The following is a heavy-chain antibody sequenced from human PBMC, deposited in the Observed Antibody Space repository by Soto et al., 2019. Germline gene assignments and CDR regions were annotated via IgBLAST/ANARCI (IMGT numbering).Heavy chain of an antibody. CDR2: FDPEDGET. CDR1: GYTLTELS. D-gene: IGHD2-2*02. J-gene: IGHJ4*02. V-gene: IGHV1-24*01. CDR3: ASDPGEYCSSTNCYIPDY. Sequence: GASVKVSCKVSGYTLTELSMHWVRQAPGKGLEWMGGFDPEDGETIYAQKFQGRVTMTEDTSTDTAYMELRSLRSEDTAMYYCASDPGEYCSSTNCYIPDYWGQGTLVTVSS.